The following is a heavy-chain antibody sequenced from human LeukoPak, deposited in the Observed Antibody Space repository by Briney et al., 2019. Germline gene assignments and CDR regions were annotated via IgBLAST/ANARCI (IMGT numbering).Heavy chain of an antibody. V-gene: IGHV1-18*01. CDR3: ARTPVVTIFGVVIARYYFDY. CDR1: GYTFTSYG. D-gene: IGHD3-3*01. CDR2: ISAYNGNT. Sequence: RASVKVSCKASGYTFTSYGISWVRQAPGQGLEWMGWISAYNGNTNYAQKLQGRVTMTTDTSTSTAYMELRSLRSDDTAVYYCARTPVVTIFGVVIARYYFDYWGQGTPVTVSS. J-gene: IGHJ4*02.